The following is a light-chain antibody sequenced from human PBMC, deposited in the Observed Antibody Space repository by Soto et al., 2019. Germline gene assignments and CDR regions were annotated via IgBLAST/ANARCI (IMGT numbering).Light chain of an antibody. J-gene: IGKJ1*01. CDR2: AAA. V-gene: IGKV3-20*01. Sequence: VLTQSPGTLSLSPGERATLSCRASQSISSYFLAWYQQKPGQAPRLLIYAAASRATGIPDRFSGSGSRTDFTLTISRLEPEDFAVYYCQHYGDSRTFGQGT. CDR1: QSISSYF. CDR3: QHYGDSRT.